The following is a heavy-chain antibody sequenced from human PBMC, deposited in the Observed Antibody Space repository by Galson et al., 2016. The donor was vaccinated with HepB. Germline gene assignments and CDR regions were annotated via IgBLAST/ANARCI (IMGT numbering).Heavy chain of an antibody. D-gene: IGHD6-13*01. Sequence: LRLSCAASGFTFSDYGMHWVRQPPGKGLEWVASIWHDGSQKFYADSVKGRFTISRDNAKNSLFLQMSSLRAEDTAVYYCARSRLAAAFDPWGQGTLVTVSS. V-gene: IGHV3-33*03. CDR1: GFTFSDYG. J-gene: IGHJ5*02. CDR3: ARSRLAAAFDP. CDR2: IWHDGSQK.